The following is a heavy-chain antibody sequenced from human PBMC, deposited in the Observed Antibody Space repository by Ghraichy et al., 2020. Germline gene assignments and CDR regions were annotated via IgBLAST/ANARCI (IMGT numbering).Heavy chain of an antibody. D-gene: IGHD4-17*01. CDR3: ARTGRVTTSDY. CDR1: GGSVSSGSYY. CDR2: IYYSGST. Sequence: ESLNISCTVSGGSVSSGSYYWSWIRQPPGKGLEWIGYIYYSGSTNYNPSLKSRVTISVDTSKNQFSLKLSSVTAADTAVYYCARTGRVTTSDYWGQGTLVTVSS. J-gene: IGHJ4*02. V-gene: IGHV4-61*01.